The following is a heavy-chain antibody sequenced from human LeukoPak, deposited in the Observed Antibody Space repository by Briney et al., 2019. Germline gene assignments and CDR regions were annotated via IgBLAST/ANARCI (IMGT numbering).Heavy chain of an antibody. V-gene: IGHV3-23*01. CDR2: ISGSGGST. CDR1: GFTFSSYA. Sequence: PGGSLRLSCAASGFTFSSYAMSWVRQAPGKGLEWVSAISGSGGSTYYADSVKGRCTISRDNSKNTLYLQMNSLRAEDTAVYYCAKDQGYSSGWYGFDYWGQGTLVTVSS. D-gene: IGHD6-19*01. CDR3: AKDQGYSSGWYGFDY. J-gene: IGHJ4*02.